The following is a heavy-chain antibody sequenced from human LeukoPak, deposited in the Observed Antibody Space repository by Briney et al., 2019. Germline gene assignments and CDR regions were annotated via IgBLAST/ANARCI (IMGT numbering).Heavy chain of an antibody. J-gene: IGHJ5*02. D-gene: IGHD2-2*01. CDR2: ISAYNGNT. CDR1: GYTFTSYG. CDR3: ARDRGYCSSTSCSVGEGFDP. Sequence: ASVKVSCKASGYTFTSYGISWVRQAPGQGLEWMGWISAYNGNTNYAQKLQGRATMTTDPSTRTAYMELRSLRSEDTAVYYCARDRGYCSSTSCSVGEGFDPWGQGTLVTVSS. V-gene: IGHV1-18*01.